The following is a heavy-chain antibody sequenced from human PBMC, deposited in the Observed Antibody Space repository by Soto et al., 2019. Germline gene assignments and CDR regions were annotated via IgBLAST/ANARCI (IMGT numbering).Heavy chain of an antibody. CDR3: ARSSIDFWSGYYNSSDANYYYGMDV. CDR2: IIPIQGKA. CDR1: GGPFISYS. J-gene: IGHJ6*02. D-gene: IGHD3-3*01. Sequence: SVKVSCKASGGPFISYSFTWVRQAPGQGLEWMGRIIPIQGKANYALKFQDRVTITADRSTRTAYMELRSLRPEDTAVYYCARSSIDFWSGYYNSSDANYYYGMDVWGQGTTVPVSS. V-gene: IGHV1-69*02.